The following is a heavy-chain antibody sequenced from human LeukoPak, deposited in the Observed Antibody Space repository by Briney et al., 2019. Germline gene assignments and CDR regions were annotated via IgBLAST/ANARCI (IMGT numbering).Heavy chain of an antibody. V-gene: IGHV3-23*01. J-gene: IGHJ4*02. CDR3: AREDGYSSSWYSDY. CDR1: GFTFSSYA. Sequence: GGSLRLSCAASGFTFSSYAMNWVRQAPGKGLEWVSGIGYTGDSTFYADSVKGRFTISRDNAKNSLYLQMNSLRAEDTAVYYCAREDGYSSSWYSDYWGQGTLVTVSS. CDR2: IGYTGDST. D-gene: IGHD6-13*01.